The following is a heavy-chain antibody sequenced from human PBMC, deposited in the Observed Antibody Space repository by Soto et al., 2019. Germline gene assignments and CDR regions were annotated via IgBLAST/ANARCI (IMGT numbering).Heavy chain of an antibody. D-gene: IGHD3-9*01. Sequence: GGSLRLSCAASGFTVSSNYMSWVRQAPGKGLEWVSVIYSGGSTYYADSVKGRFTISRDNSKNTLYHQMNSLRAEDTAVYYCARAGPYDILTGYYFDYWGQGTLVTVSS. CDR2: IYSGGST. CDR1: GFTVSSNY. V-gene: IGHV3-53*01. CDR3: ARAGPYDILTGYYFDY. J-gene: IGHJ4*02.